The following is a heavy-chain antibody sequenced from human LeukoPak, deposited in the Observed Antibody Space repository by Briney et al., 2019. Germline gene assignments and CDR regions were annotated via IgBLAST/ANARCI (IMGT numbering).Heavy chain of an antibody. CDR3: ARDTRADCSGGTCYSPPDY. J-gene: IGHJ4*02. D-gene: IGHD2-15*01. V-gene: IGHV3-30-3*01. CDR1: GFTFSSYA. Sequence: GGSLRLSCAASGFTFSSYAMHWVRQAPGKGLEWVAVISYDGSNKYYADSVKGRFTISRDNSKNTLYLQMNSLRAEDTAVYYCARDTRADCSGGTCYSPPDYWGQGTLVTVSS. CDR2: ISYDGSNK.